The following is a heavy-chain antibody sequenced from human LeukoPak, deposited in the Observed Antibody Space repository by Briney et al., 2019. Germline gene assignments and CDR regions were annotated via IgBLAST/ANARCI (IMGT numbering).Heavy chain of an antibody. J-gene: IGHJ5*02. CDR3: ARATYYYDSSEIGPGWFDP. D-gene: IGHD3-22*01. CDR2: ISAYNGNT. Sequence: ASVKVSCKASGYTFTSYGISWVRQAPGQGLEWMGWISAYNGNTNYAQKLQGRVTMTTDKSTSTAYMELRSLRSDDTAVYYCARATYYYDSSEIGPGWFDPWGQGTLVTVSS. V-gene: IGHV1-18*01. CDR1: GYTFTSYG.